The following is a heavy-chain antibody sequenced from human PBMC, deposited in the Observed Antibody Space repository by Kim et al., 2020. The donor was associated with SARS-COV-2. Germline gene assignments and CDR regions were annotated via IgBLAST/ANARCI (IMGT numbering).Heavy chain of an antibody. Sequence: SGPTLVNPTQTLTLTCALSGFSISTAGEGVAWIRQPPGKGLERLALIYWNDNKQYSSSLMARLTITKDTSKNEVVLTMSNMGPADTATYFCAHRRYFDSSAKEVFDVWGQGTRVTVSS. J-gene: IGHJ3*01. CDR3: AHRRYFDSSAKEVFDV. V-gene: IGHV2-5*01. CDR2: IYWNDNK. CDR1: GFSISTAGEG. D-gene: IGHD3-22*01.